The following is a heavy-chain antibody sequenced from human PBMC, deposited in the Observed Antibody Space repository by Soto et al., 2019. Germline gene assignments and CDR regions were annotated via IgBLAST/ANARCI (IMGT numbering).Heavy chain of an antibody. D-gene: IGHD3-3*01. CDR1: GYTFTSCG. Sequence: ASVKVSCKASGYTFTSCGISWVRQAPGQGLEWMGWISAYNGNTNYAQKLQGRVTMTTDTSTSTAYMELRSLRSDDTAVYYCARSETITIFGVVIRTGYYYYMDVWGKGTTVTVSS. CDR3: ARSETITIFGVVIRTGYYYYMDV. J-gene: IGHJ6*03. CDR2: ISAYNGNT. V-gene: IGHV1-18*01.